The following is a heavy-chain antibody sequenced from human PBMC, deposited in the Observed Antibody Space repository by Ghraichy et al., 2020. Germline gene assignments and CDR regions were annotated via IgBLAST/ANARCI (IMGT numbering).Heavy chain of an antibody. J-gene: IGHJ3*01. V-gene: IGHV3-7*01. Sequence: GGSLRLSCAASGFTFGRYWMTWVRQAPGKGLECVANIKHDGSEKYYIDSVEGRFTISRDNAKNSLYLQMNSLRAEDTAVYYGARDLWVTATGFWGQGTMVTVSS. CDR1: GFTFGRYW. CDR2: IKHDGSEK. CDR3: ARDLWVTATGF. D-gene: IGHD2-21*02.